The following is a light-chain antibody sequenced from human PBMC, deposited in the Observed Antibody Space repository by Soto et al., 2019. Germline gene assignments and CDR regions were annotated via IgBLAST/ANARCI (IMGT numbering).Light chain of an antibody. CDR1: HSDIGNYNY. CDR2: DVG. Sequence: QSALTQPSSVSGPPGQSITISCTGTHSDIGNYNYVSWYQHLPGKAPKLMIYDVGSRPSGVSSRFSGSKSGNTASLAISGLQAEDEADYYCNSYREGHPRFYVFGTGTKVTVL. J-gene: IGLJ1*01. V-gene: IGLV2-14*03. CDR3: NSYREGHPRFYV.